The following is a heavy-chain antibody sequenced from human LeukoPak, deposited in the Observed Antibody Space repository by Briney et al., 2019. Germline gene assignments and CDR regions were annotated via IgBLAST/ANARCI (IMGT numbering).Heavy chain of an antibody. CDR1: GFTFSSYW. Sequence: GGSLRLSCAASGFTFSSYWMSWVRQAPGKGLEWVSATSSSDAGTYHAESVRGRFTISRDNSKNTLYPQMNSLRADDAAVYYCARAPVTSCRGAFCYPFDIWGQGTLVTVSS. J-gene: IGHJ4*02. V-gene: IGHV3-23*01. D-gene: IGHD2-15*01. CDR3: ARAPVTSCRGAFCYPFDI. CDR2: TSSSDAGT.